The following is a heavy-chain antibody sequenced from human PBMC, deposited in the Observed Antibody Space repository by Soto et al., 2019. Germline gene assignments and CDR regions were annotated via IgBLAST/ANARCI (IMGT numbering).Heavy chain of an antibody. D-gene: IGHD3-10*01. J-gene: IGHJ3*02. V-gene: IGHV3-21*01. CDR2: ISSSSSYI. CDR1: GFTFSSYS. CDR3: ARDTSLIGVRGMGAFDI. Sequence: GGSLRLSCAASGFTFSSYSMNWVRQAPGKGLEWVSSISSSSSYIYYADSVKGRFTISRDNAKNSLYLQMNSLRAEDTAVYYCARDTSLIGVRGMGAFDIWGQGTMVTVSS.